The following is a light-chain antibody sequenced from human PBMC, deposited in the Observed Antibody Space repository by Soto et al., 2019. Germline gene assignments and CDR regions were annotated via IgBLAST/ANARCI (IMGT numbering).Light chain of an antibody. CDR1: QSVSSSY. J-gene: IGKJ2*01. CDR2: GAS. V-gene: IGKV3-20*01. CDR3: QQYGRSPTYT. Sequence: EIVLTQSPGTLSLSPGERATLSCRASQSVSSSYLAWYQQKPGQAPRLLIYGASSRATGIQDRFSGSGSGTVFTLTISRLEPEDFAVYYCQQYGRSPTYTFGQGTKV.